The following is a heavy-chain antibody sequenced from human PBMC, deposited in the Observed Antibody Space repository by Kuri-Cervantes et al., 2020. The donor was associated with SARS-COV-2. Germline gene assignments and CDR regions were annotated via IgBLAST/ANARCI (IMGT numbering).Heavy chain of an antibody. V-gene: IGHV3-30*09. CDR2: ISYDGGNK. CDR3: ARGGDIVLMVYAIPLYGAFDI. CDR1: GFTFSSYA. Sequence: GGSLRLSCAASGFTFSSYAMHWVRQAPGKGLEWVAVISYDGGNKYYADSVKGRFAISRDNSKNTLYLQMNSLRAEDTAVYYCARGGDIVLMVYAIPLYGAFDIWGQGTMVTVSS. D-gene: IGHD2-8*01. J-gene: IGHJ3*02.